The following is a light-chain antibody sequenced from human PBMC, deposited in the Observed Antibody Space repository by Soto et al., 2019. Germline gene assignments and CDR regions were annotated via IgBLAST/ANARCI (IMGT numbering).Light chain of an antibody. CDR3: SSYTSSSTLV. Sequence: QSVLTQPASVSGSPGQSITISCTGTSSDVGVYNYVSWYQQHPGKAPKLMIYEVSNRPSGVSNRFSGSKSSNTASLTISGLQAEDEADYYCSSYTSSSTLVFGGGTKVTVL. J-gene: IGLJ3*02. CDR1: SSDVGVYNY. V-gene: IGLV2-14*01. CDR2: EVS.